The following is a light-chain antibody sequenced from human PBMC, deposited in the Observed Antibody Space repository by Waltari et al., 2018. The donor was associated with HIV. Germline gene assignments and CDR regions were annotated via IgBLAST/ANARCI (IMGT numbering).Light chain of an antibody. CDR2: GAS. Sequence: EIVMTKSPATLSVSPGERASLPCRASQSVSSNLAWYQQKPGQAPRLLIYGASTRATGIPARFSGSGSGTEFTLTISSLQSEDFAVYYCQQYNNWPPAFGQGTKVEIK. CDR1: QSVSSN. J-gene: IGKJ1*01. V-gene: IGKV3-15*01. CDR3: QQYNNWPPA.